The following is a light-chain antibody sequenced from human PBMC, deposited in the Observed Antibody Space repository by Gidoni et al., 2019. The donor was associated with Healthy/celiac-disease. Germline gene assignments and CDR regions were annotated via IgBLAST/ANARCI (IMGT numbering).Light chain of an antibody. CDR2: EVS. V-gene: IGLV2-14*01. Sequence: QSALTQPVSVSGSPGQSITISCTGTSSDVGGYNYVSCYQQHPGKAPKLMIYEVSNRPSGVSNRFSGSKSGNTASLTISGLQAEDEADYYCSSYTSSSTLVFGGGTKLTVL. CDR3: SSYTSSSTLV. CDR1: SSDVGGYNY. J-gene: IGLJ2*01.